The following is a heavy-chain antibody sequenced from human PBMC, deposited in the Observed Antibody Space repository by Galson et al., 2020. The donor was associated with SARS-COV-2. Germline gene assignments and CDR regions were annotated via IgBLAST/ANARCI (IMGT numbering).Heavy chain of an antibody. CDR3: ARASYYGSGSYSWFDP. V-gene: IGHV4-30-2*01. J-gene: IGHJ5*02. CDR2: IYHSGST. CDR1: GGSISSGGYS. Sequence: ASETLSLTCAVSGGSISSGGYSWSWIRQPPGKGLEWIGYIYHSGSTYYNPSLKSRVTISVDRSKNQFSLKLSSVTAADTAVYYCARASYYGSGSYSWFDPWGQGTLVTVSS. D-gene: IGHD3-10*01.